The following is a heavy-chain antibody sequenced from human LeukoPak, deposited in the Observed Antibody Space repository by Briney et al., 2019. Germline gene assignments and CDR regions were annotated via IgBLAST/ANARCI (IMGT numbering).Heavy chain of an antibody. CDR2: INHSGST. J-gene: IGHJ4*02. CDR3: ARGDSGSWYDLGDY. D-gene: IGHD6-13*01. CDR1: GGSFSGYY. Sequence: SETLSLTCAVYGGSFSGYYWSWIRQPPGKGLEWIGEINHSGSTNYNPSLKSRVTISVDTSKNQFSLKLSSVTAADTAVYYCARGDSGSWYDLGDYWGQGTLVTVSS. V-gene: IGHV4-34*01.